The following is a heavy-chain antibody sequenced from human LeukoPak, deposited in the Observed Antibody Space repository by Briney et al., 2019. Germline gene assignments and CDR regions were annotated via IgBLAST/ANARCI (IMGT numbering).Heavy chain of an antibody. CDR3: ARGDIVATITPGHPFDP. Sequence: GRSLRLSCAASGFTFSSYGMHWVRQAPGKGLEWVAVISYDGSNKYYADSVKGRFTISRDNSKNTLYLRMNSLRAEDTAVYYCARGDIVATITPGHPFDPWGQGTLVTVSS. CDR2: ISYDGSNK. D-gene: IGHD5-12*01. CDR1: GFTFSSYG. J-gene: IGHJ5*02. V-gene: IGHV3-30*19.